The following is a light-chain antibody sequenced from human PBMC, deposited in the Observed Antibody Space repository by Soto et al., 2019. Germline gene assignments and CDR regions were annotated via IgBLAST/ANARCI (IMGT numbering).Light chain of an antibody. V-gene: IGLV2-14*01. Sequence: QSALTKPASVSGSPGQSITISCTGTSSAVGGYNYVSWYQQHPGKAPKLMIYEVSNRPSGVSNRCSGSKSGNTASLTISGLQAEDEAHYYCSSYTSSSTLDVVFGGGTKLTVL. CDR2: EVS. CDR3: SSYTSSSTLDVV. J-gene: IGLJ2*01. CDR1: SSAVGGYNY.